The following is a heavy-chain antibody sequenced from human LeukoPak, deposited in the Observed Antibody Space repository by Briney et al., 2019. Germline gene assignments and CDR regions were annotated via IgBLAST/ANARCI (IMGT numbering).Heavy chain of an antibody. CDR2: INSDGSST. J-gene: IGHJ4*02. Sequence: PGGSLRLSCAASEFTFSSYWMHWVRQAPGKGLVWVSRINSDGSSTSYADSVKGRFTISRDNAKNTLYLQMNSLRAEDTAVYYCARVSRDGYYSYFDYWGQGTLVTVSS. CDR1: EFTFSSYW. D-gene: IGHD5-24*01. CDR3: ARVSRDGYYSYFDY. V-gene: IGHV3-74*01.